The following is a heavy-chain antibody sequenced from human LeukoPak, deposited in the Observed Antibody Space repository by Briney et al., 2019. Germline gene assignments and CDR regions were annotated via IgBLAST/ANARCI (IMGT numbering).Heavy chain of an antibody. D-gene: IGHD6-13*01. V-gene: IGHV3-21*01. J-gene: IGHJ4*02. CDR1: GFTFSSYS. CDR2: ISGSSSYI. Sequence: PGGSLRLSCAASGFTFSSYSMNWVRQAPGKGLEWVSAISGSSSYIYYADSVKGRFTISRDNAKNSLYLQMNSLRVEDTAVYYCVKGGKYSSSLYEYWGQGTLVTVSS. CDR3: VKGGKYSSSLYEY.